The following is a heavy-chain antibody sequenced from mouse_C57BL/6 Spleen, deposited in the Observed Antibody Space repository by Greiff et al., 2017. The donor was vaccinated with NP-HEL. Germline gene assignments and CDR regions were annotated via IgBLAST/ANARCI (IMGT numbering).Heavy chain of an antibody. CDR3: ARVLDSSGLYFDY. D-gene: IGHD3-2*02. CDR2: ISDGGSYT. V-gene: IGHV5-4*01. CDR1: GFTFSSYA. Sequence: EVQLQESGGGLVKPGGSLKLSCAASGFTFSSYAMSWVRQTPEKRLEWVATISDGGSYTYYPDNVKGRFTISRDNAKNNLYLQMSHLKSEDTAMYYCARVLDSSGLYFDYWGQGTTLTVSS. J-gene: IGHJ2*01.